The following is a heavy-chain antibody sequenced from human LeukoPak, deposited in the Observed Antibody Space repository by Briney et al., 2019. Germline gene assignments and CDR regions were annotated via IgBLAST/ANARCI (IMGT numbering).Heavy chain of an antibody. D-gene: IGHD3-16*01. Sequence: GGSLRLSCEASGFTFSDAWMTWVRQAPGKGLEWVGRIKSKTDGGTTDYAAPVKGRFTISRDDSKNTLYLQMNRLKNEDTAVYYCTADWGSVDYWGQGTLVTVSS. CDR2: IKSKTDGGTT. CDR3: TADWGSVDY. J-gene: IGHJ4*02. V-gene: IGHV3-15*01. CDR1: GFTFSDAW.